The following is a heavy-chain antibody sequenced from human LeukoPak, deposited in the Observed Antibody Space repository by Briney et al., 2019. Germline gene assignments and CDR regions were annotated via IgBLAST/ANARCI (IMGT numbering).Heavy chain of an antibody. J-gene: IGHJ4*02. CDR2: TYHSGST. CDR3: ARGAGTTFLYFDY. V-gene: IGHV4-30-2*01. CDR1: GGSISSGGYS. D-gene: IGHD1-1*01. Sequence: SQTLSLTCAVSGGSISSGGYSWSWIRQPPGKGLEWIGYTYHSGSTYYNPSLKSRVTISVDRSKNQFSLKLSSVTAADTAVYYCARGAGTTFLYFDYWGQGTLVTVSS.